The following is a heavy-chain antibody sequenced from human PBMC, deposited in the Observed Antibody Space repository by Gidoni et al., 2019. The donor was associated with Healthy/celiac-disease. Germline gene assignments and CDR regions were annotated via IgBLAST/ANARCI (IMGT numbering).Heavy chain of an antibody. J-gene: IGHJ6*02. CDR3: ARDGIAAAGKSGYGMDV. Sequence: QVQLQESGPGLVKPSQTLSLTCTVPGGSISSGGYYWSWIRQHPGKGLEWIWYIYYSGSTYYNPSLKSRVTISVDTSKNQFSLKLSSVTAADTAVYYCARDGIAAAGKSGYGMDVWGQGTTVTVSS. V-gene: IGHV4-31*03. CDR1: GGSISSGGYY. CDR2: IYYSGST. D-gene: IGHD6-13*01.